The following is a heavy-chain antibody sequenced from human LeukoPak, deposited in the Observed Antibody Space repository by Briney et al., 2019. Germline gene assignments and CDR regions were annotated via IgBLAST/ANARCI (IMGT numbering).Heavy chain of an antibody. CDR3: AKDPGYQVVYCFDY. V-gene: IGHV3-23*01. CDR1: VFTFSSYS. J-gene: IGHJ4*02. Sequence: KPGGSLRLSCAASVFTFSSYSMSWVRQAPGKGLEWVSGISCSGGNTDYADSVKGRFTISRDNSKNTLYLQMNSLRVEDTAVYYCAKDPGYQVVYCFDYWGQGTMVTVSS. D-gene: IGHD2-2*01. CDR2: ISCSGGNT.